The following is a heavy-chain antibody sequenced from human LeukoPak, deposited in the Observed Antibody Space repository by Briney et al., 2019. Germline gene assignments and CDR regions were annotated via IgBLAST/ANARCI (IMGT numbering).Heavy chain of an antibody. J-gene: IGHJ6*03. CDR1: GGSISSYY. CDR3: ARGRVSSSTWYSTYYYYFYMDV. D-gene: IGHD1-1*01. V-gene: IGHV4-59*01. Sequence: SETLSLTCTVSGGSISSYYWSWIRQPPGKGLEWIGYVDHTGSTNFNPSLNGRVSISRDTSKNLFSLRLRSVTAADTGVYFCARGRVSSSTWYSTYYYYFYMDVWGKGTTVTVSS. CDR2: VDHTGST.